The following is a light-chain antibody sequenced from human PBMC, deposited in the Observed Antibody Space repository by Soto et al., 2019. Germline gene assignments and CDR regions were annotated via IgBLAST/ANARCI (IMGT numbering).Light chain of an antibody. Sequence: DIQMTQSPSTLSASVGDRVTITCRASQSISSWLAWYQQKPGKAPKLLIYAASNLESGVPSRFSGSRSGTDFTLTLSSLQPDDFATYYCQHYNSNPWTFGQGTKVEIK. V-gene: IGKV1-5*01. J-gene: IGKJ1*01. CDR3: QHYNSNPWT. CDR2: AAS. CDR1: QSISSW.